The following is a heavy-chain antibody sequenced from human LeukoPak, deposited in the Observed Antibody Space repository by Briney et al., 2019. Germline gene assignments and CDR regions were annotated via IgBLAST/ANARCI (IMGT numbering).Heavy chain of an antibody. CDR1: GFTVSSNC. Sequence: PGGSLRLSCAASGFTVSSNCMSWVRQAPGKGLEWVSVIYSGGSTYYADSVKGRFTISRDNSKNTLYLQMNSLRAEDTAVYYCARDYSRDSSGHYWNFDLWGRGTLVTVSS. V-gene: IGHV3-66*01. D-gene: IGHD3-22*01. J-gene: IGHJ2*01. CDR2: IYSGGST. CDR3: ARDYSRDSSGHYWNFDL.